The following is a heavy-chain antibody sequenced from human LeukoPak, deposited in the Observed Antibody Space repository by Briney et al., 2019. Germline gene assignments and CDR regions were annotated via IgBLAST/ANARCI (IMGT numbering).Heavy chain of an antibody. J-gene: IGHJ3*02. D-gene: IGHD4-11*01. V-gene: IGHV1-2*02. CDR2: INPNSGGT. CDR1: GYTFTGYY. Sequence: SVKVSCKASGYTFTGYYMHWVRQAPGQGLEWMGWINPNSGGTNYAQKFQGRVTMTRDTSISTAYMELSRLRSDDTAVYYCARIMVTTVTTGDAFDIWGQGTMVTVSS. CDR3: ARIMVTTVTTGDAFDI.